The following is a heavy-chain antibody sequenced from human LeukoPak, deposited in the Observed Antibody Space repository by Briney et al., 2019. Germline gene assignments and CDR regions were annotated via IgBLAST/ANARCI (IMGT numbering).Heavy chain of an antibody. V-gene: IGHV4-39*07. CDR3: ARRLREGGHWYFDL. Sequence: PSGTLSLTCAVSGGSISSSDYYWAWIRQPPGKGLEWIGSINYSGNTYYNPPLKSRVTISIDTSKNQFSLNLSSVTAADTAVYYCARRLREGGHWYFDLWGRGTLVTVSS. CDR2: INYSGNT. J-gene: IGHJ2*01. D-gene: IGHD2-15*01. CDR1: GGSISSSDYY.